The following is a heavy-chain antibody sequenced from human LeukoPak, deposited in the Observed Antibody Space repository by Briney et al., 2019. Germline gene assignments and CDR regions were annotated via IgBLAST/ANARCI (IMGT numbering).Heavy chain of an antibody. J-gene: IGHJ4*02. V-gene: IGHV3-30*19. CDR2: ISYDGSNK. D-gene: IGHD2-2*01. CDR3: ARDGGYCSSTSCYYFDY. CDR1: GFTFSSYG. Sequence: GGYLRRYCAASGFTFSSYGMHWVRQAPGKGLEWVAVISYDGSNKYYADSVRGRFTISRDNSKNTLYLQMNSLRAEDTAVYYCARDGGYCSSTSCYYFDYWGQGTLVTVSS.